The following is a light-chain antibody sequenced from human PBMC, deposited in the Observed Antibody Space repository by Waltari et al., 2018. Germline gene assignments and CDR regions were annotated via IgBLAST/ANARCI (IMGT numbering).Light chain of an antibody. V-gene: IGLV2-23*02. CDR2: DVS. CDR1: STDVGGYNY. CDR3: CSYAGSSTYV. Sequence: QSALTHPASVSGSPGQPITISCTGTSTDVGGYNYVSWYQQHPGKAPKLMIYDVSKRPSGVSNRFSGSKSGNTASLTISGLQAEDEADYYCCSYAGSSTYVFGTGTKVTVL. J-gene: IGLJ1*01.